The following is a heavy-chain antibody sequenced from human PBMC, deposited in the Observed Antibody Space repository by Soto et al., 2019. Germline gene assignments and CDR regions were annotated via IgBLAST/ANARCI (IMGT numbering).Heavy chain of an antibody. J-gene: IGHJ4*02. D-gene: IGHD1-1*01. Sequence: QVQLVESGGGVVQPGRSLRLSCAASGFTFSSYAMHWVRQAPGKGLEWVAVIAYDGRNKYYADSVKGRFTISRDNSKNTLYLQMNSRRSEDTAVYYCARELERVFDYWGQGTLVTVSS. CDR1: GFTFSSYA. CDR3: ARELERVFDY. CDR2: IAYDGRNK. V-gene: IGHV3-30*04.